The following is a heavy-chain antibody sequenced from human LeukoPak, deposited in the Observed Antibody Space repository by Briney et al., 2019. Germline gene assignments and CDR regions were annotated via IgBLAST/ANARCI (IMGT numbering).Heavy chain of an antibody. CDR2: ISAYNGNT. J-gene: IGHJ4*02. CDR3: ARYSGYDSSGYYYPCDY. CDR1: GYTFTSYG. D-gene: IGHD3-22*01. V-gene: IGHV1-18*01. Sequence: GASVKVSCKASGYTFTSYGISWVRQAPGQGLEWMGWISAYNGNTNYAQKLQGRVTMTTDTSTSTAYMELRSLRPDDTAVYYCARYSGYDSSGYYYPCDYWGQGTLVTVSS.